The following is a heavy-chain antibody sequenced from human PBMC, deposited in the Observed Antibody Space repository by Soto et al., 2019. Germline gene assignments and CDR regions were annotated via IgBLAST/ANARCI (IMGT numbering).Heavy chain of an antibody. Sequence: GGSLSLSCAASGFTFSSYSINWVRQAPGKGLEWVSYISTSGSTIYYADSVKGRFTISRDNARNSVYLQVNSLRAEDTAVYYCAREGGMDVWGQGTTVTVSS. CDR3: AREGGMDV. CDR2: ISTSGSTI. CDR1: GFTFSSYS. V-gene: IGHV3-48*01. J-gene: IGHJ6*02.